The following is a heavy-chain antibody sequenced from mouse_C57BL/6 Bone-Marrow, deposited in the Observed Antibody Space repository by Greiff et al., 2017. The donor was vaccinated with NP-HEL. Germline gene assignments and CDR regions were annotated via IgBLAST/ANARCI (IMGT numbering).Heavy chain of an antibody. V-gene: IGHV5-17*01. J-gene: IGHJ3*01. CDR2: ISSGSSTI. D-gene: IGHD3-3*01. CDR1: GFTFSDYG. Sequence: EVKLVESGGGLVKPGGSLKLSCAASGFTFSDYGMHWVRQAPEKGLEWVAYISSGSSTIYYADTVKGRFTISRDNAKNTLFLQMTSLGSEDTAMYYCARSTRAWFAYWGQGTLVTVSA. CDR3: ARSTRAWFAY.